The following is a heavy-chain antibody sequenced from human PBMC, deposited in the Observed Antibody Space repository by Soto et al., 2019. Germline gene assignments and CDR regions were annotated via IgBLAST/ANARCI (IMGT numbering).Heavy chain of an antibody. CDR3: AKGEIVLRFLEWRAYFDY. V-gene: IGHV3-23*01. D-gene: IGHD3-3*01. CDR1: GFTFSSYA. Sequence: GGSLRLSCAASGFTFSSYAMSWVRQAPGKGLEWVSAISGSGGSTYYADSVKGRFTISRDNSKNTLYLQMNSLRAEDTAVYYCAKGEIVLRFLEWRAYFDYWGQGTLVTVSS. CDR2: ISGSGGST. J-gene: IGHJ4*02.